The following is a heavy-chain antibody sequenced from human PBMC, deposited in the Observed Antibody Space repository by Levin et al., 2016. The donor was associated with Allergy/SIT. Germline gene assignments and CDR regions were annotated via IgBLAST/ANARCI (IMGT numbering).Heavy chain of an antibody. CDR3: ARGPYCSSTSCYFYYYYYGMDV. V-gene: IGHV4-59*01. CDR2: IYYSGST. CDR1: GGSISSYY. J-gene: IGHJ6*02. Sequence: SETLSLTCTVSGGSISSYYWSWIRQPPGKGLEWIGYIYYSGSTNYNPSLKSRVTISVDTSKNQFSLKLSSVTAADTAVYYCARGPYCSSTSCYFYYYYYGMDVWGQGTTVTVSS. D-gene: IGHD2-2*01.